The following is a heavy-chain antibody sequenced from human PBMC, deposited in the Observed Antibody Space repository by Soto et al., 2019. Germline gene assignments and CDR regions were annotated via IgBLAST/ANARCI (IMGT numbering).Heavy chain of an antibody. CDR1: GGPMNNYY. CDR3: ARQGFGELHGLVDV. Sequence: QVQLQESGPGLVKPSETLSLTCTISGGPMNNYYCSWFRQPRGQGLEWIGYMGYNGFTRYNPSLRSRVAISLDTAKNQFSLNLGSVTAADTALYYCARQGFGELHGLVDVWGQGITVTVSS. V-gene: IGHV4-59*08. D-gene: IGHD3-10*01. J-gene: IGHJ6*02. CDR2: MGYNGFT.